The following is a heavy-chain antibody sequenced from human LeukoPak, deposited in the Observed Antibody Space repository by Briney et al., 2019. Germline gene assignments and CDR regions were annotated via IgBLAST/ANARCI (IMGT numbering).Heavy chain of an antibody. CDR1: GGTFSSYA. CDR2: IIPILGIA. CDR3: ARDQGIVGATTIDY. J-gene: IGHJ4*02. V-gene: IGHV1-69*04. Sequence: SVKVSCKASGGTFSSYAISWVRQPPGQGLDWMGRIIPILGIANYAQKFQGRVTITADKSTSTAYMELSSLRSEDTAVYYCARDQGIVGATTIDYWGQGTLVTVSS. D-gene: IGHD1-26*01.